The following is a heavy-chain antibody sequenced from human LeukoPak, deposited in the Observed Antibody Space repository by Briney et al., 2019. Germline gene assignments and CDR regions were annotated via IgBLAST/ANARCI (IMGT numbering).Heavy chain of an antibody. D-gene: IGHD1-26*01. CDR3: ATWAFYHGLDV. Sequence: GGSLRLSCAASGFAFHAFDMYWVRQAPGKGLEWVSRINSDGGKTYYADSVRGRFTISRDNSKNSLYLQMNSLGTDDAALYYCATWAFYHGLDVWGQGTTVTVSS. CDR1: GFAFHAFD. V-gene: IGHV3-43*02. CDR2: INSDGGKT. J-gene: IGHJ6*02.